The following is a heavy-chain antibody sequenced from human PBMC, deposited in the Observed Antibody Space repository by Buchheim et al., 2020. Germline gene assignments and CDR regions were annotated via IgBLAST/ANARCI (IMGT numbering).Heavy chain of an antibody. CDR1: GYTFTSSY. J-gene: IGHJ4*02. CDR3: ARDRGAAAGTSPGY. D-gene: IGHD6-13*01. CDR2: INPSGAGT. Sequence: QVQLVQSGAEVKKPGASVKVSCKASGYTFTSSYVHWVRQAPGQGLEWMGIINPSGAGTSYSQKFQGRVTMTRDTSTSTVHMELGSLRAEDTAVYDCARDRGAAAGTSPGYWGQGTL. V-gene: IGHV1-46*01.